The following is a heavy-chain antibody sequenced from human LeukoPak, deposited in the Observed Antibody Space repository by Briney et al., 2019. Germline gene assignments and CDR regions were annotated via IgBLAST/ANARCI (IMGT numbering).Heavy chain of an antibody. CDR3: GRFVPYNYGYIDY. Sequence: SETLSLTCTVSGGSISSYYWSWIRQPPGKGLEWIGYIYYSGSTNYNPSLKSRVTISLDTSKNQFSLKLSSVTAADTAVYFCGRFVPYNYGYIDYWGQGTLVTVSS. CDR2: IYYSGST. CDR1: GGSISSYY. J-gene: IGHJ4*02. V-gene: IGHV4-59*01. D-gene: IGHD5-18*01.